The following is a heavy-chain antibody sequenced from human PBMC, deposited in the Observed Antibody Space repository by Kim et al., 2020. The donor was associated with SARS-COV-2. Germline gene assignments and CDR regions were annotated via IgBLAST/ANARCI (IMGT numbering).Heavy chain of an antibody. J-gene: IGHJ4*02. CDR1: GGTFSSYA. Sequence: SVKVSCKASGGTFSSYAISWVRQAPGQGLEWMGGIIPIFGTANYAQKFQGRVTITADESTSTAYMELSSLRSEDTAVYYCARARRPYYDSSGDFDYWGQGTLVTVSS. CDR2: IIPIFGTA. D-gene: IGHD3-22*01. CDR3: ARARRPYYDSSGDFDY. V-gene: IGHV1-69*13.